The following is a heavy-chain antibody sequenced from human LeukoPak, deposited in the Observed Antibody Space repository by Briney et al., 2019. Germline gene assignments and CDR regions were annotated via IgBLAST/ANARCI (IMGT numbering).Heavy chain of an antibody. CDR3: AARRGYSYVARDY. J-gene: IGHJ4*02. Sequence: KPSETLSLTCAVYGGSFSGYYWSWIRQPPGKGREWIGEINHSGSTNYNPSLKSRVTISVDTSKNQFSLKLSSVTAADTAVYYCAARRGYSYVARDYWGQGTLVTVSS. D-gene: IGHD5-18*01. CDR1: GGSFSGYY. CDR2: INHSGST. V-gene: IGHV4-34*01.